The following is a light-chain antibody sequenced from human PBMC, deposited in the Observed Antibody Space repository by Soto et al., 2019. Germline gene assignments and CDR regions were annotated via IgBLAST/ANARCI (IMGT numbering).Light chain of an antibody. CDR2: EVT. J-gene: IGLJ1*01. Sequence: SVRTRAAYANGSHVQSGSISSTRTSSDVGGYNYVYWYQQHPGKAPKLMIYEVTKRPSGVPDRFSGSKSGNTASLTVSGLQAEDEADYYCSSYADSNSYVFGTGTKVTVL. V-gene: IGLV2-8*01. CDR1: SSDVGGYNY. CDR3: SSYADSNSYV.